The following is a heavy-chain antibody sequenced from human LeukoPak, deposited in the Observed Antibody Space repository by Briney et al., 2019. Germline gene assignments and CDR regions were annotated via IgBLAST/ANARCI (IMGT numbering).Heavy chain of an antibody. CDR1: GFTFSNAW. D-gene: IGHD6-19*01. V-gene: IGHV3-23*01. CDR2: ISGSGGST. CDR3: ASRIAVASPGY. Sequence: GGSLRLSCAASGFTFSNAWMSWVRQAPGKGLEWVSAISGSGGSTYYADSVKGRFTISRDNSKNTLYLRMNSLRAEDTAVYYCASRIAVASPGYWGQGTLVTVSS. J-gene: IGHJ4*02.